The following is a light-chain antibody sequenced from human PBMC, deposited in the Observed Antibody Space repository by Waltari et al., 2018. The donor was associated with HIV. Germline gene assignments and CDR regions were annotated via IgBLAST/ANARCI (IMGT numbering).Light chain of an antibody. V-gene: IGLV2-8*01. CDR1: TSDVGAYNY. Sequence: QSALTQPPSASGSPGQSVTISCTGKTSDVGAYNYVSWYQQHPGKAPKLMIYEVFKRPYGVPDRFSGSKSGNTASLTVSGLQAEDEADYYCTSYAGRNTLVFGGGTKLTVL. CDR3: TSYAGRNTLV. CDR2: EVF. J-gene: IGLJ2*01.